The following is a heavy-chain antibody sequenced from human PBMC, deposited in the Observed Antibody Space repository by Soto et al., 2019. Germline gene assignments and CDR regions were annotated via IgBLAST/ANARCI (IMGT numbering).Heavy chain of an antibody. CDR2: IYYSGST. J-gene: IGHJ4*02. CDR3: ARAVGYCSGGSCHFDY. Sequence: QVQLQESGPGLVKPSETLSLTCTVSGGSISSYYWSWIRQPPGKGLEWIGYIYYSGSTNYNPSLKSRVTISVDTSKNQFSLKLSSVTAADTAVYYCARAVGYCSGGSCHFDYWGQGTLVTVSS. V-gene: IGHV4-59*01. D-gene: IGHD2-15*01. CDR1: GGSISSYY.